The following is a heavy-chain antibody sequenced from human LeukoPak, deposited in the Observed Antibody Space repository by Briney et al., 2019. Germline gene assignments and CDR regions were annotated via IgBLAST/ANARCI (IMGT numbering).Heavy chain of an antibody. CDR2: IYYSGST. D-gene: IGHD2-15*01. Sequence: SETLSLTCTVSGGSISSYYWSWIRQPPEKGLEWIGYIYYSGSTNYNPSLKSRVTISVDTSKNQFSLKLSSVTAADTAVYYCARGDPLVAYGYWGQGTLVTVSS. CDR3: ARGDPLVAYGY. J-gene: IGHJ4*02. CDR1: GGSISSYY. V-gene: IGHV4-59*01.